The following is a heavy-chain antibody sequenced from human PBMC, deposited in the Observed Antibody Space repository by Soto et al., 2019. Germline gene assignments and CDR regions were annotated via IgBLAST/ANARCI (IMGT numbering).Heavy chain of an antibody. CDR2: IYHSGST. J-gene: IGHJ5*02. CDR3: ARVAVPAAPNWFDP. D-gene: IGHD2-2*01. CDR1: GSSISSGDYY. V-gene: IGHV4-30-4*01. Sequence: TSETLSLTCSLSGSSISSGDYYWSWIRQPPGKGLEWIGYIYHSGSTYHNPSLRSRVTITVDTSKNQFSLKLSSVTAADTAVYYCARVAVPAAPNWFDPWGQGTLVTVSS.